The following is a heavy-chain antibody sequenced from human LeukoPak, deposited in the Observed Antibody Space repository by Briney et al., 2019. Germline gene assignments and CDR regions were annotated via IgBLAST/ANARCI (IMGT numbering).Heavy chain of an antibody. CDR3: ARTYCTNGVCYGGGFDY. D-gene: IGHD2-8*01. J-gene: IGHJ4*02. CDR2: ISAYNGNT. Sequence: ASVKVSCKASGYTFTSYGISWVRQVPGQGLEWMGWISAYNGNTNYAQKLQGRVTMTTDTSTSTAYMELRSLRSDDTAVYYCARTYCTNGVCYGGGFDYWGQGTLVTVSS. V-gene: IGHV1-18*01. CDR1: GYTFTSYG.